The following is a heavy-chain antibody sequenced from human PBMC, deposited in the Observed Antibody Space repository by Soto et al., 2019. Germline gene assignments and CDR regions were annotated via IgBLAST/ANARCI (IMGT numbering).Heavy chain of an antibody. CDR2: IRSKAYGGTT. V-gene: IGHV3-49*03. Sequence: GGSLRLSCTASGFTFGDYAMSWFRQAPGKGLEWVGFIRSKAYGGTTEYAASVKGRFTISRDDSKSIAYLQMNSLKTEDTAVYYFTRDSTIFAGNYYYYYMDVWGKGTTVTVSS. J-gene: IGHJ6*03. D-gene: IGHD3-3*01. CDR1: GFTFGDYA. CDR3: TRDSTIFAGNYYYYYMDV.